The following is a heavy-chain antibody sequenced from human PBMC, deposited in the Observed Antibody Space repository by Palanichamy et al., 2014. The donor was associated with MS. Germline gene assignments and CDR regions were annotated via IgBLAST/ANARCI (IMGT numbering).Heavy chain of an antibody. CDR1: GYTFTNYA. V-gene: IGHV1-3*01. Sequence: QVQPVQSGAEVKEPGASVKVSCKASGYTFTNYAMHWVRQAPGQRLEWMGWINVGTGDTKYSQKFQGRVTISRDTSASTAYMELSSLRSEDKAVYYCARDLNRGMVGGDYFHGMDVWGQGTTVTVSS. CDR2: INVGTGDT. CDR3: ARDLNRGMVGGDYFHGMDV. D-gene: IGHD1-26*01. J-gene: IGHJ6*02.